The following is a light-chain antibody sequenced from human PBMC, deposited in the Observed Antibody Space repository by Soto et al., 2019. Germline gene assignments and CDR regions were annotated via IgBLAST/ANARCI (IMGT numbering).Light chain of an antibody. V-gene: IGLV2-14*03. CDR2: EVS. J-gene: IGLJ1*01. CDR3: SSYTSSSTRV. Sequence: VLTQPASVSGSPGQSITISCTGTSSDVGAYDFVSWYQQHPDKAPKLMIYEVSNRPSGVSNRFSGSKSVNTATLTISGLQAEDEADYYCSSYTSSSTRVFGTGTKLTVL. CDR1: SSDVGAYDF.